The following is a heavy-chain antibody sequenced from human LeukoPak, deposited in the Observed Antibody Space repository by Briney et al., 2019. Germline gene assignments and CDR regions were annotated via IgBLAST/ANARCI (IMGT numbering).Heavy chain of an antibody. Sequence: GSSVKVSCKASGGTFSSYAISWVRQAPGQGLEWMGGIIPIFGTANYAQKFQGRVTITADKSTSTAYMELSSLRSEDTAVYYCARWAGYCSSTSCPYYFDFWGQGTLVTVSS. CDR2: IIPIFGTA. D-gene: IGHD2-2*01. CDR1: GGTFSSYA. V-gene: IGHV1-69*06. J-gene: IGHJ4*02. CDR3: ARWAGYCSSTSCPYYFDF.